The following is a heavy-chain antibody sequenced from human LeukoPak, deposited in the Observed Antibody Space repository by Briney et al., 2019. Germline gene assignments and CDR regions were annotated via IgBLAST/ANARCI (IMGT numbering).Heavy chain of an antibody. V-gene: IGHV4-38-2*02. CDR1: GYSITSGFS. Sequence: SETLSLTCAVSGYSITSGFSWGWIRQPPGKGLEWSATISHSGTTDYKSTLESRLTISMDTSKNLFSLRLTSVTAADTAVYYCAREGAVPGIDPWGQGTLVTVSS. J-gene: IGHJ5*02. D-gene: IGHD3-16*01. CDR2: ISHSGTT. CDR3: AREGAVPGIDP.